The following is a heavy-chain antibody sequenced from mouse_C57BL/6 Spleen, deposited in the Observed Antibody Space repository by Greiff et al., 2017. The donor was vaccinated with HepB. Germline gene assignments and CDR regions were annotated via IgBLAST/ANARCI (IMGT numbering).Heavy chain of an antibody. D-gene: IGHD2-5*01. J-gene: IGHJ4*01. Sequence: QVQLQQSGTELVKPGASVKLSCKASGYTFTSYWMHWVKQRPGQGLEWIGNINPSNGGTNYNEKFKSKATLTVDKSSSTAYMQLSSLTSEDSAVYYCAREGGTYYSNSYAMDYWGQGTSVTVSS. V-gene: IGHV1-53*01. CDR3: AREGGTYYSNSYAMDY. CDR1: GYTFTSYW. CDR2: INPSNGGT.